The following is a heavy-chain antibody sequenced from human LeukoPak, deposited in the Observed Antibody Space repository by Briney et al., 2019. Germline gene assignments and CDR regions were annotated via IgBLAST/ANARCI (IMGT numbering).Heavy chain of an antibody. CDR1: GGSISSSSYY. CDR3: ARGGLRYSLSSWFDP. CDR2: IYYSGSV. Sequence: SETLSLTCTVSGGSISSSSYYWGWIRQPPGKGLEWIASIYYSGSVHYNPSLKSRVTMSVDTSKNQFSLSLRSVTAADTAVYYCARGGLRYSLSSWFDPWGQGTLVTVSS. J-gene: IGHJ5*02. D-gene: IGHD4-17*01. V-gene: IGHV4-39*01.